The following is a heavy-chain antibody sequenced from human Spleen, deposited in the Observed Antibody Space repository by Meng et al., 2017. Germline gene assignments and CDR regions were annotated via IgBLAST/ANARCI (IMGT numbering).Heavy chain of an antibody. V-gene: IGHV5-51*01. CDR1: GYSFTSYW. Sequence: GESLKISCKGSGYSFTSYWIGWVRQMPGKGLEWMGIIYPGDSDTRYSPSFRGQVTISADKSISTAYLQWSSLKASDTAMYFCARLGTVDTIGRDLDFWGQGTLVTVSS. CDR3: ARLGTVDTIGRDLDF. D-gene: IGHD5-24*01. CDR2: IYPGDSDT. J-gene: IGHJ4*02.